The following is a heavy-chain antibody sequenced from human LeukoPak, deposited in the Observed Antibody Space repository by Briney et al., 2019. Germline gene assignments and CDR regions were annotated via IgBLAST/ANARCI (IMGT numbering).Heavy chain of an antibody. J-gene: IGHJ4*02. V-gene: IGHV4-31*03. CDR3: ARDNSVYGHFDY. D-gene: IGHD5/OR15-5a*01. Sequence: SETLSLTCTVSGVSISSGGFYWSWIRPHPGKGLEWIGYIYYSWRTYYNPSLKSRVAISVDTSKIQFSLKLSSVTGADTAVYYCARDNSVYGHFDYWGQGTLVTVSS. CDR1: GVSISSGGFY. CDR2: IYYSWRT.